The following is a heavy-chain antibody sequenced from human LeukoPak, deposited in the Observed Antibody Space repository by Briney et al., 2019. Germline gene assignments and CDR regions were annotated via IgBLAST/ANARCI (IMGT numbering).Heavy chain of an antibody. D-gene: IGHD1-26*01. J-gene: IGHJ6*02. CDR1: GGSISSGGYY. V-gene: IGHV4-61*08. CDR2: VYYSGST. Sequence: SQTLSLTCTVSGGSISSGGYYWSWIRQPPGKGLEWIGYVYYSGSTKYNPSLKSRVTISVDTSKNQFSLQLSSVTAADTAVYYCVRDNYSGSRNYGMDVWGQGTTVTVSS. CDR3: VRDNYSGSRNYGMDV.